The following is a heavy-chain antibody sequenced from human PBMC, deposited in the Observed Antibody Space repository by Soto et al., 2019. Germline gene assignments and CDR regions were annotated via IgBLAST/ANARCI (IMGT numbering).Heavy chain of an antibody. CDR1: GLTVSRNY. D-gene: IGHD4-4*01. CDR2: IYSGGST. Sequence: EVQLEESGGGLVQPGGSLRLSGVFSGLTVSRNYMSWVRQAPGKGLEWVSVIYSGGSTYYADSVKGRFTISRHNSKNTLYLQMNSLRAEDTAVYYCARGGNPNYYWGQGTLVTVSS. V-gene: IGHV3-53*04. CDR3: ARGGNPNYY. J-gene: IGHJ4*02.